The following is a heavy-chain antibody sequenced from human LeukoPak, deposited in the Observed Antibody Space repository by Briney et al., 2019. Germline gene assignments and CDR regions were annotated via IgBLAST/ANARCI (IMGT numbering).Heavy chain of an antibody. V-gene: IGHV1-2*02. J-gene: IGHJ4*02. CDR2: INPNSGGT. D-gene: IGHD5-12*01. CDR3: AATPKSGYSGYDLDY. CDR1: GYTFTSYY. Sequence: GASVKVSCKASGYTFTSYYMHWVRQAPGQGLEWMGWINPNSGGTNYAQKFQGRVTMTRDTSISTAYMELSRLRSDDTAVYYCAATPKSGYSGYDLDYWGQGTLVTVSS.